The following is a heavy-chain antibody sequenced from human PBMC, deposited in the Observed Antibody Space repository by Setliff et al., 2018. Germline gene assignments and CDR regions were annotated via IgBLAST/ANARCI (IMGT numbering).Heavy chain of an antibody. D-gene: IGHD3-3*01. CDR1: GYTLSKYY. Sequence: ASVKVSCKASGYTLSKYYMHWVRQAPGPGLEWMGIINPSGGLTKYAQKFQGRVTMTSDTSTNTVYLEVSSLRSEDTAVYFCARDRFYNSWSGTSITAPHDAFDIWGQGTMVTVSS. CDR3: ARDRFYNSWSGTSITAPHDAFDI. CDR2: INPSGGLT. V-gene: IGHV1-46*03. J-gene: IGHJ3*02.